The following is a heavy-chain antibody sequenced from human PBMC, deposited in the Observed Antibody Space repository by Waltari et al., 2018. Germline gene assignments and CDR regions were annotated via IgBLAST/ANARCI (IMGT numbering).Heavy chain of an antibody. Sequence: QVQLQQWGAGLLKPSETLSLTCAVYGGSFSGYYWSWIRQPPGKGLEWIGEINHSGSTNYNPSLKSRVTISVDTSKNQFSLKLSSVTAADTAVYYCASRRPYYYYYYMDVWGKGTTVTVSS. CDR1: GGSFSGYY. J-gene: IGHJ6*03. CDR3: ASRRPYYYYYYMDV. V-gene: IGHV4-34*01. CDR2: INHSGST.